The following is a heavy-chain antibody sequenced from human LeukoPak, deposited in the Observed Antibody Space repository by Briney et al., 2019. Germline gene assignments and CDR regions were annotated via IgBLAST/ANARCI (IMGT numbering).Heavy chain of an antibody. CDR3: AKAHLPDCHYMDV. CDR1: RFTFSAYV. Sequence: GRTLRLSCAASRFTFSAYVMSWVRQAPGKGLEWVSSISGTGDITYYTDSVKGRFTISRENSRNTLHLQMNSLRAEDTALYYCAKAHLPDCHYMDVWGKGTTVTVSS. CDR2: ISGTGDIT. D-gene: IGHD2-21*02. J-gene: IGHJ6*03. V-gene: IGHV3-23*01.